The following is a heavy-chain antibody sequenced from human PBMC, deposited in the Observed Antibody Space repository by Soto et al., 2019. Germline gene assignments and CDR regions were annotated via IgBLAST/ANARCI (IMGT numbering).Heavy chain of an antibody. CDR1: GGTFSSYA. Sequence: QVQLVQSGAEVKKPGSSVKVSCKASGGTFSSYAISWVRQAPGQWLEWMGGIIPIFGTANYAQKFQGRVTITADESTSTAYMELSSLRSEDTAVYYCAREDSRAEDVGDNWFDPWGQGPLVTVSS. CDR3: AREDSRAEDVGDNWFDP. CDR2: IIPIFGTA. J-gene: IGHJ5*02. D-gene: IGHD6-13*01. V-gene: IGHV1-69*01.